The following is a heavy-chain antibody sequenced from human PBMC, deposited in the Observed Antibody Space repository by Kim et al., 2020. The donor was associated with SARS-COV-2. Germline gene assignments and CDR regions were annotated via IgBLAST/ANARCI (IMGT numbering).Heavy chain of an antibody. J-gene: IGHJ5*02. Sequence: ADSAKGRFTISRDNAKNSLYLQMNSLRAEDTAVYYCARGSMAAAGTAVDPWGQGTLVTVSS. D-gene: IGHD6-13*01. CDR3: ARGSMAAAGTAVDP. V-gene: IGHV3-21*01.